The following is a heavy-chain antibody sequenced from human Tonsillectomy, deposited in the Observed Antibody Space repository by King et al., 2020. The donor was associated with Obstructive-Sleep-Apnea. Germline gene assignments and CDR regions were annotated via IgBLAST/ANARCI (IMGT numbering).Heavy chain of an antibody. CDR3: TRQGFGERNYFDP. Sequence: VQLVQSGAEVKKPGESLRISCKGSGYSFTDFWIVWVREMPGQGLEWMGMFYPYDSDVRYSPSFQGQITISADKSISTAYLQWSSLKASDTAMYYCTRQGFGERNYFDPWGQGTLVTVSS. D-gene: IGHD3-10*01. V-gene: IGHV5-51*01. CDR2: FYPYDSDV. J-gene: IGHJ5*02. CDR1: GYSFTDFW.